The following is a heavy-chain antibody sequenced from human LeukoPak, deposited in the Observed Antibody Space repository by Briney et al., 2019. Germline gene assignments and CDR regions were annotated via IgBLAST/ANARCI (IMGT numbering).Heavy chain of an antibody. V-gene: IGHV3-9*01. Sequence: GGSLRLSCAASGFTFSNYGMSWVRQAPGKGLEWVSGISWNSGSIGYADSVKGRFTISRDNAKNSLYLQMNSLRAEDTALYYCAKDSGVRGVITSSFDYWGQGTLVTVSS. J-gene: IGHJ4*02. CDR3: AKDSGVRGVITSSFDY. D-gene: IGHD3-10*01. CDR1: GFTFSNYG. CDR2: ISWNSGSI.